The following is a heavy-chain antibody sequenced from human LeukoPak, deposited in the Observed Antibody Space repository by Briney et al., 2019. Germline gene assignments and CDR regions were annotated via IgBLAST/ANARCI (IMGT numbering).Heavy chain of an antibody. CDR1: GFTVSSNY. Sequence: GGSLRLSCAASGFTVSSNYMNWVRQAPGKGLEWVSVINSGGNAYYADSVKGRFTISRDNSKNMLYLQMNSLRAEDTAVYYCARRDGYNSFDYWGQGTLVTVSS. CDR2: INSGGNA. V-gene: IGHV3-53*01. D-gene: IGHD5-24*01. CDR3: ARRDGYNSFDY. J-gene: IGHJ4*02.